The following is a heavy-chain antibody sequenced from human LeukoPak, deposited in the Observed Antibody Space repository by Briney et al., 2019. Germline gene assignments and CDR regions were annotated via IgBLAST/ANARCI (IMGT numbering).Heavy chain of an antibody. Sequence: GGSLRLSCAASGFTSSSYAMNWGSRAPGEGLERASGISGNGVSTYSADSVKGRFTISRDTSKNTLYLQMNSLRAEDAAVYYCAKGSYDRSGHYPIYMDVWGKGTTVTVSS. CDR2: ISGNGVST. J-gene: IGHJ6*03. CDR3: AKGSYDRSGHYPIYMDV. CDR1: GFTSSSYA. D-gene: IGHD3-22*01. V-gene: IGHV3-23*01.